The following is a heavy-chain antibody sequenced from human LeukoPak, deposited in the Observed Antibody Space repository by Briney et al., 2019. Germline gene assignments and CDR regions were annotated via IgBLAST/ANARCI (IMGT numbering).Heavy chain of an antibody. CDR2: ISSSSSYI. D-gene: IGHD6-13*01. V-gene: IGHV3-21*01. J-gene: IGHJ5*02. Sequence: PGGSLRLSCAASGFTFSNFGMNWVRQAPGKGLEWVSSISSSSSYIYYADSLRGRFTISRDDAKNSLYLQMNSLRADDTAVYYCARGLAASGTFSIFWFDPWGQGTLVTVSS. CDR3: ARGLAASGTFSIFWFDP. CDR1: GFTFSNFG.